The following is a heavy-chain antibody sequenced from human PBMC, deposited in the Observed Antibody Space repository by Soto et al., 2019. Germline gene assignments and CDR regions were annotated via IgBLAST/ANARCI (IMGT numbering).Heavy chain of an antibody. J-gene: IGHJ5*02. CDR1: DFTFRGSA. CDR2: IRSKPNSYAT. CDR3: AKNQGVELVPLATVDWFDP. D-gene: IGHD1-26*01. Sequence: PGGSLRLSCAASDFTFRGSAMHWVRQASGKGLEWIGRIRSKPNSYATAYAASVKGRFTISRDNSKSTVYLELNNLSAEDTAVYHCAKNQGVELVPLATVDWFDPWGQGSVVTVS. V-gene: IGHV3-73*01.